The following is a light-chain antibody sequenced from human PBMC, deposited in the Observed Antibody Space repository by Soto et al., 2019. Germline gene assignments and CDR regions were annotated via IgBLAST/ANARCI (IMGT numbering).Light chain of an antibody. CDR1: SSDVGGYNY. Sequence: QSVLTQPASVSGSPGQSITISCTGTSSDVGGYNYVSWFQQHPGKAPKVMIYEVSNRPSGVSDRFSGSKSGNTASLTISGLQAEDEGDYYCSSYTGSSTWVFGGGTKLTVL. J-gene: IGLJ3*02. CDR3: SSYTGSSTWV. CDR2: EVS. V-gene: IGLV2-14*01.